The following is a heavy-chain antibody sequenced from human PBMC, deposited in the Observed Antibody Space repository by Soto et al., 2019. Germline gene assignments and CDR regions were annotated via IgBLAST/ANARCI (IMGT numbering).Heavy chain of an antibody. V-gene: IGHV3-21*01. J-gene: IGHJ4*02. Sequence: PGGSLRLSCAASGFTFSSYSMNWVRQAPGKGLEWVSSISSSSSYIYYADSVKGRFTISRDNAKNSLYLQMNSLRAEDTAVYYCARVQYYYDSSGYYYVYYFDYWGQGTLVTVSS. CDR1: GFTFSSYS. CDR2: ISSSSSYI. CDR3: ARVQYYYDSSGYYYVYYFDY. D-gene: IGHD3-22*01.